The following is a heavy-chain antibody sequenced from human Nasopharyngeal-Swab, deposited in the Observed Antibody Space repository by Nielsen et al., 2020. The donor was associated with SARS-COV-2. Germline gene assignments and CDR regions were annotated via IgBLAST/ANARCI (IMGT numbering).Heavy chain of an antibody. CDR1: GYRFTDYY. Sequence: ASVKVSCKASGYRFTDYYIHWVRQAPGQGLEWMGRINPYSGDTKYAQKFQGRVTVTRDTSIETVYMELSSLRSDDTAVYYCVRDDGDVPGITGSGPPGGYWGQGTLVTVSS. CDR3: VRDDGDVPGITGSGPPGGY. V-gene: IGHV1-2*06. CDR2: INPYSGDT. D-gene: IGHD6-13*01. J-gene: IGHJ4*02.